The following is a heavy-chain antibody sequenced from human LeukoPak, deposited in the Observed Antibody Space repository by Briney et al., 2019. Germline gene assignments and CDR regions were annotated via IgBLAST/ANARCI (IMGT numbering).Heavy chain of an antibody. D-gene: IGHD3-10*02. CDR2: ISTSTTTI. CDR1: GFTFSSYS. CDR3: AELGITMIGGV. J-gene: IGHJ6*04. Sequence: GGSLRLSCEASGFTFSSYSMNWVRQAPGKGLEWISYISTSTTTIYYANSVKGRFTISRDNAKKSLYLQMNSLRAEDTAVYYCAELGITMIGGVWGKGTTVTISS. V-gene: IGHV3-48*01.